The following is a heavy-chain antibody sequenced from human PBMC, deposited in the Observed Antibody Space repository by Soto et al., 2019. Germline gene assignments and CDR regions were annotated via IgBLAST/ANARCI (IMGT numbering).Heavy chain of an antibody. CDR3: VRLDFYGSGSIDT. J-gene: IGHJ5*02. Sequence: EVQLVESGGGLVQPGGSLRLSCAASGFIFSRYEMAWVRQAPGKGLEWLSYISSSDNTIYYADSLRGRFTISRDNARDSLFLHMNSLRAEDTALYYCVRLDFYGSGSIDTWGQGTLGTVSS. CDR2: ISSSDNTI. V-gene: IGHV3-48*03. CDR1: GFIFSRYE. D-gene: IGHD3-10*01.